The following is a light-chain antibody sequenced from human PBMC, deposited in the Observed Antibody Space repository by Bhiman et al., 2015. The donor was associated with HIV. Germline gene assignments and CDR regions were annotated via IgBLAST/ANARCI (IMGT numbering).Light chain of an antibody. CDR2: EDN. CDR3: ATWDDVLNAPV. V-gene: IGLV6-57*01. CDR1: SGSIASYY. J-gene: IGLJ2*01. Sequence: QSVSASPGKTVTISCTRSSGSIASYYVQWYQQRPGSSPTTVIYEDNQRPSGVPDRFSGSKSGTSASLAIRGLQADDEAHFYCATWDDVLNAPVFGGGTRLTVL.